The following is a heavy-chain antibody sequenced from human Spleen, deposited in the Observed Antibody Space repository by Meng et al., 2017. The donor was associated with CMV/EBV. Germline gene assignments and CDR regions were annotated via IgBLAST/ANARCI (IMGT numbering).Heavy chain of an antibody. CDR3: ARVGRYNWNYDAFDI. CDR2: INSDGSST. J-gene: IGHJ3*02. Sequence: GESLKISCATSGFTFSSYWMHWVRQAPGKGLVWVSRINSDGSSTSYADSVKGRFTISRDNAKNTLYLQMNSLRAEDTAVYYCARVGRYNWNYDAFDIWGQGTMVTVSS. CDR1: GFTFSSYW. V-gene: IGHV3-74*01. D-gene: IGHD1-7*01.